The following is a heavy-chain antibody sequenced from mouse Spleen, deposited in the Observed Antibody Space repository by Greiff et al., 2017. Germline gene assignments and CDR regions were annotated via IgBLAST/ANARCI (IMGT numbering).Heavy chain of an antibody. V-gene: IGHV5-9-3*01. CDR2: ISSGGSYT. Sequence: EVHLVESGGGLVKPGGSLKLSCAASGFTFSSYAMSWVRQTPEKRLEWVATISSGGSYTYYPDSVKGRFTISRDNAKNTLYLQMSSLRSEDTAMYYCARRVDYWGQGTTLTVSS. CDR3: ARRVDY. CDR1: GFTFSSYA. J-gene: IGHJ2*01.